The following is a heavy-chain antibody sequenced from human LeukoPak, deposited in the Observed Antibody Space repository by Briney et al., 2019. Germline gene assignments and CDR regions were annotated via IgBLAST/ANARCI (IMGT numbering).Heavy chain of an antibody. D-gene: IGHD3-10*01. Sequence: SETLSLTCTVSGDSITNNNCYWGWVRQPPGKGLEWIASIYYSGSSYYNPSLKSRVTMSVDTSKNQFSLKLSSVTAADTAVYYCAKSLYGSGSYYNWFDPWGQGTLVTVSS. V-gene: IGHV4-39*07. CDR3: AKSLYGSGSYYNWFDP. CDR1: GDSITNNNCY. CDR2: IYYSGSS. J-gene: IGHJ5*02.